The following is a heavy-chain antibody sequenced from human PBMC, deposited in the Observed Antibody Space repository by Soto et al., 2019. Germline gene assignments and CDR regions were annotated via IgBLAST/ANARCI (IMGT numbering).Heavy chain of an antibody. CDR2: ISPYSCNT. Sequence: QVQLVQSGDEVRKPGSSVKVSCKASGYIFVNYVIAWVRQAPGQGLEWMGWISPYSCNTHYASKVQGRLTMTTDTSTSTAYMYLGSLTSDDTAVYYCAMVDNYVTPTPQDVWGQGTPVTVSS. CDR3: AMVDNYVTPTPQDV. J-gene: IGHJ6*02. V-gene: IGHV1-18*01. CDR1: GYIFVNYV. D-gene: IGHD3-16*01.